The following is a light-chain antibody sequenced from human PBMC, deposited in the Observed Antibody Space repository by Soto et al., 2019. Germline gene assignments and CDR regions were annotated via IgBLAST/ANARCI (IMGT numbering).Light chain of an antibody. CDR2: GAS. V-gene: IGKV3-20*01. CDR3: QQDGSSPRWT. J-gene: IGKJ1*01. CDR1: QSVSSSY. Sequence: EIVLTQSPGTLSLSPGERATLSCRASQSVSSSYLAWYQQKPGQAPRLLIYGASSRATGIPDRFSGSGSGTAVTFTISRLEPEDFAVYYCQQDGSSPRWTFGQGTKVEIK.